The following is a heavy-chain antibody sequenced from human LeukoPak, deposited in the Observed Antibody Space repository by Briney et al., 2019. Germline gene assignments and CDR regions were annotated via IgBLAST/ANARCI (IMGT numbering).Heavy chain of an antibody. CDR2: ISGSGGST. CDR3: AKDLGRGITMIVAGKFDY. V-gene: IGHV3-23*01. Sequence: PGGSLRLSCAASGFTFSSYGMSWVRQAPGKGLEWVSAISGSGGSTYYADSVKGRFTISRDNSKNTLYLHMNSLRAEDTAVYYCAKDLGRGITMIVAGKFDYWGQGTLVTVSS. CDR1: GFTFSSYG. J-gene: IGHJ4*02. D-gene: IGHD3-22*01.